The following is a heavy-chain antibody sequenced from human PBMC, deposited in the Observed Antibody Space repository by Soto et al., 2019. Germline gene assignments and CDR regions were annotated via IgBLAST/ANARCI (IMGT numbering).Heavy chain of an antibody. CDR1: GFTFSDYY. CDR2: ISDSGGSI. J-gene: IGHJ4*02. V-gene: IGHV3-11*01. CDR3: ARDRAIHGLDL. Sequence: QVQLVESGGGLVKPGGSLRLSCAASGFTFSDYYMNWVRQAPGKGLEWVSYISDSGGSISYAEYVMGRFTISRDNARKALFLPMHSLRAGDTAVYFCARDRAIHGLDLWGQGTLVTVSS.